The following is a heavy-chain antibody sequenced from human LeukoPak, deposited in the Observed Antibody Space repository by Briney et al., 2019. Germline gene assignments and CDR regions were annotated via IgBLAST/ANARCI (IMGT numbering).Heavy chain of an antibody. CDR3: ARVVRSSWPNHYYGMDV. J-gene: IGHJ6*02. CDR1: GGSISSSNW. CDR2: IYHSGST. D-gene: IGHD6-13*01. Sequence: SETLSLTCAVSGGSISSSNWWSWVRQPPGKGLEWIGEIYHSGSTNYNPYLKSRVTISVDKSTNQFSLKLSSVTAADTAVYYCARVVRSSWPNHYYGMDVWGQGPTVPVSS. V-gene: IGHV4-4*02.